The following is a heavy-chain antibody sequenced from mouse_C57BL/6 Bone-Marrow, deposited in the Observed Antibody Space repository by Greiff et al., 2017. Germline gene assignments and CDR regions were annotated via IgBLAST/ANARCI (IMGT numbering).Heavy chain of an antibody. J-gene: IGHJ2*01. Sequence: VQLKESGGGLVKPGGSLKLSCAASGFTFSDYGMHWVRQAPEKGLEWVAYISSGSSTIYYADTVKGRFTISRDNAKNTLFLQMTSLRSEDTAMYYCARSGSSFFDYWGQGTTLTVSS. CDR3: ARSGSSFFDY. D-gene: IGHD1-1*01. CDR2: ISSGSSTI. CDR1: GFTFSDYG. V-gene: IGHV5-17*01.